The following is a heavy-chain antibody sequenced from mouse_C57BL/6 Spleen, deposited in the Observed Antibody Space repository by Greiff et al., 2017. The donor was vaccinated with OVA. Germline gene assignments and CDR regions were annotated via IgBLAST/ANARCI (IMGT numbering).Heavy chain of an antibody. Sequence: EVHLVESGGGLVKPGGSLKLSCAASGFTFSSYAMSWVRQTPEKRLEWVATISDGGSYTYYPDNVKGRFTISRDNAKNNLYLQMSHLKSEDTAMYYCARDRTTVVATSGYFDVWGTGTTVTVSS. V-gene: IGHV5-4*01. D-gene: IGHD1-1*01. CDR1: GFTFSSYA. CDR2: ISDGGSYT. CDR3: ARDRTTVVATSGYFDV. J-gene: IGHJ1*03.